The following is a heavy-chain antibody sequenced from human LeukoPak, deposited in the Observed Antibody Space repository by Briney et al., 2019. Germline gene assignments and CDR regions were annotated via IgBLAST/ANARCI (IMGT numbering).Heavy chain of an antibody. J-gene: IGHJ6*03. V-gene: IGHV4-34*01. D-gene: IGHD2-2*01. Sequence: PSETLSLTCAVYGGTFSGYYWSWIRQPPGKGLEWIGEINHSGSTNYNPSLKSRVTISVDTSKNQFSLKLSSVTAADTAVYYCARGQSVVVPAAESYYYYYMDVWGKGTTVTVSS. CDR1: GGTFSGYY. CDR3: ARGQSVVVPAAESYYYYYMDV. CDR2: INHSGST.